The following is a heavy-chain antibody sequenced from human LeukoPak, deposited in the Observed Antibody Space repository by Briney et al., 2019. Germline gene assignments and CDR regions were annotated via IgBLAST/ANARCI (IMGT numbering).Heavy chain of an antibody. V-gene: IGHV3-7*01. CDR1: GFTFSTYL. D-gene: IGHD4-11*01. J-gene: IGHJ3*02. Sequence: GGSLRLSCTASGFTFSTYLMNWVRQAPGKGLEWVANIKQDGSEKYYVDSVKGRFTISRDNAKNSLYLQMNSLRAEDTAVYYCAAESTVSTGAFDMWGQGTMVTVSS. CDR3: AAESTVSTGAFDM. CDR2: IKQDGSEK.